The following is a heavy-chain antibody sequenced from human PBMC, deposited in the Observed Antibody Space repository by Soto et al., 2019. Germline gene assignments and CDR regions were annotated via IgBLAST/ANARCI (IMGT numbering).Heavy chain of an antibody. D-gene: IGHD6-19*01. V-gene: IGHV6-1*01. J-gene: IGHJ5*02. CDR2: TYYRSKWYN. CDR3: AREGIAVASPGYVFPRYWFDP. CDR1: GDSVSSNSAA. Sequence: SQTLSLTCAISGDSVSSNSAAWNWIRQSPSRGLEWLGRTYYRSKWYNDYAVSVKSRITINPDTSKNQFSLQLNSVTPEDTAVYYCAREGIAVASPGYVFPRYWFDPWGQGTLVTVSS.